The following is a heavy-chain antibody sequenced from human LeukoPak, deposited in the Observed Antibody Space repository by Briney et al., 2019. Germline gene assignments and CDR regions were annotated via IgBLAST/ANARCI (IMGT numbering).Heavy chain of an antibody. CDR1: GFTVSSNY. J-gene: IGHJ3*02. D-gene: IGHD3-16*01. CDR2: IYSGGRT. V-gene: IGHV3-66*01. CDR3: ARDAAVVGGGSAFDI. Sequence: GGSLRLSCAASGFTVSSNYMSWVRQAPGKGLEWVSLIYSGGRTYYADSVKGRFTISRDNSKNTLYLQMNSLRAEDTAVYYCARDAAVVGGGSAFDIWGQGTMVIVFS.